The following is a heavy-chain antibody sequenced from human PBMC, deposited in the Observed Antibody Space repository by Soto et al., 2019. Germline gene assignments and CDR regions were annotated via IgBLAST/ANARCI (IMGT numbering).Heavy chain of an antibody. CDR2: INPTGGST. CDR3: ARDLAAGVY. D-gene: IGHD6-25*01. J-gene: IGHJ4*02. V-gene: IGHV1-46*01. Sequence: QVQLVQSGAEVKKPGASVNISCKASGYTFINYYIHWVRQAPGQGLEWMAIINPTGGSTNYAQRFQGRVTLTMDTSTTTVYMELSSLRFEDTAVYYCARDLAAGVYWGQGTLVTVSS. CDR1: GYTFINYY.